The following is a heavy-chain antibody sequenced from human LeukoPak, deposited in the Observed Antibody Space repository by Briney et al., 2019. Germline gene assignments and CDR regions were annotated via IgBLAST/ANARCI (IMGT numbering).Heavy chain of an antibody. V-gene: IGHV1-24*01. D-gene: IGHD2-21*01. J-gene: IGHJ4*02. CDR2: FDPEDGET. CDR1: GYTLTELS. Sequence: EASVKVSCKVSGYTLTELSMHWVRQAPGKGLEWMGGFDPEDGETIYAQKFQGRVTMTVDTSTDTAYMELSSLRSEDTAVYYCATAKFCGGDCYSYYFDYWGQGTLVTVSS. CDR3: ATAKFCGGDCYSYYFDY.